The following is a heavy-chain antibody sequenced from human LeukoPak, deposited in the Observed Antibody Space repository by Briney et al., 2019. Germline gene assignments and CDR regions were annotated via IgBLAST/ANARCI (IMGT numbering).Heavy chain of an antibody. D-gene: IGHD1-26*01. J-gene: IGHJ4*02. V-gene: IGHV4-39*01. CDR2: IYYSGST. Sequence: SETLSPTCTVSGGSISSSSYYWGWIRQPPGKGLEWIGSIYYSGSTYYNPSLKSRVTISVDTSKNQFSLKLSSVTAADTAVYYCARRLEWEPFDYWGQGTLVTVSS. CDR3: ARRLEWEPFDY. CDR1: GGSISSSSYY.